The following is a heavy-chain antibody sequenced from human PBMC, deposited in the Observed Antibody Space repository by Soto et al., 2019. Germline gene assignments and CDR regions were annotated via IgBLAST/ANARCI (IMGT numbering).Heavy chain of an antibody. V-gene: IGHV3-15*01. Sequence: GSSLKLYSAASGFTFSNEWMSWVRQAPGKGLEWIGRIKSKSAGETTEYADSVRGRFTISRDRSKNTLYLQMSSLRAEDTALYYCAKNQERELPRVIDFWGQGTLVTVT. CDR1: GFTFSNEW. CDR3: AKNQERELPRVIDF. D-gene: IGHD1-7*01. CDR2: IKSKSAGETT. J-gene: IGHJ4*02.